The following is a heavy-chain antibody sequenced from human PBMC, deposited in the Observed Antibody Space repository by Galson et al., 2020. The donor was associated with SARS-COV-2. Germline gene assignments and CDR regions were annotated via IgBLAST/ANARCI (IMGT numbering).Heavy chain of an antibody. CDR3: ALGYSYYYGMDV. J-gene: IGHJ6*02. V-gene: IGHV2-70*04. CDR2: IDWDDDK. D-gene: IGHD3-16*02. CDR1: GFSLSTSGMR. Sequence: SGPTLVKPTQTLTLTCTFSGFSLSTSGMRVSWIRQPPGKALEWLARIDWDDDKFYSTSLKTRLTISKDTSKNQVVLTMTNMDPVDTATYYCALGYSYYYGMDVWGQGTSCTFSS.